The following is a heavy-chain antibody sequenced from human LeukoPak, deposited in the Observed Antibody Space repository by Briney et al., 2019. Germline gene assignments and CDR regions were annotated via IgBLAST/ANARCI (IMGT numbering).Heavy chain of an antibody. J-gene: IGHJ4*02. CDR3: ARRALAGTYIDY. Sequence: GGSLRLSCAASGCTFSTYEMNWVRQAPGQGLEWVSYITRSGTTIYYADSLKGRFTISKDNAKNSLYLQMNSLRAEDTAVYYCARRALAGTYIDYWGQETLVTVSS. V-gene: IGHV3-48*03. CDR2: ITRSGTTI. CDR1: GCTFSTYE. D-gene: IGHD3-16*01.